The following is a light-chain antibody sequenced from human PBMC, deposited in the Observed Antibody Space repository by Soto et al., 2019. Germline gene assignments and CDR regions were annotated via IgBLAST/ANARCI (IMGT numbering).Light chain of an antibody. CDR1: QSISSY. V-gene: IGKV1-39*01. Sequence: DIQMTQSPPSLSASVGDRVTITCRASQSISSYLNWYQQKPGKAPKLLIYAASSLQSGVPSRFGGGGSGTDFTLTISSLQPEDFATYYCQQRYSTSWTFGQGTKVEIK. CDR2: AAS. CDR3: QQRYSTSWT. J-gene: IGKJ1*01.